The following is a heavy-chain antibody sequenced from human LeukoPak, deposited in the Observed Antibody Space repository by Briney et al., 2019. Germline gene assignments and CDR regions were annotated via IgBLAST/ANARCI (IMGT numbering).Heavy chain of an antibody. V-gene: IGHV1-46*01. CDR1: GYTFTSYY. Sequence: ASVKVSCKASGYTFTSYYMHWVRQAPGQGLEWMGIINPSGGSTSYAQKFQGRVTMTRDTSTSTVYMELSSLRSEDTAVYYCARAVAGTGYYYGMDVWGQGTTVTVSS. CDR2: INPSGGST. CDR3: ARAVAGTGYYYGMDV. D-gene: IGHD6-19*01. J-gene: IGHJ6*02.